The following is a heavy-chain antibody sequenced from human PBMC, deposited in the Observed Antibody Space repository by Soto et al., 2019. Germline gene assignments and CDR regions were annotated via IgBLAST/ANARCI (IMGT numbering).Heavy chain of an antibody. J-gene: IGHJ6*02. CDR2: LAYDGTNK. V-gene: IGHV3-30-3*01. Sequence: QHWWSLRLSCAASRFTFRNYPVHGVCQTPAKGLEWVAVLAYDGTNKYYADSVKGRFTISRDNSRNTLYLQMYSLRPEDTAVYYCARSRTNNDDSLVNYYPYAMDVWGQGTTVTVSS. D-gene: IGHD4-17*01. CDR3: ARSRTNNDDSLVNYYPYAMDV. CDR1: RFTFRNYP.